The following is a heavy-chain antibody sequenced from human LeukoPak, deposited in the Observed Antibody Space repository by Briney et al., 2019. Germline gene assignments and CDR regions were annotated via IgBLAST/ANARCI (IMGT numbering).Heavy chain of an antibody. D-gene: IGHD5-18*01. CDR1: GGTFSSYA. CDR3: ARDRRRRSIQLYNWFDP. CDR2: INPNSGGT. Sequence: GASVKVSCKASGGTFSSYAISWVRQAPGQGLEWMGWINPNSGGTNYAQKFQGRVTMTRDTSISTAYMELSRLRSDDTAVYYCARDRRRRSIQLYNWFDPWGQGTLVTVSS. V-gene: IGHV1-2*02. J-gene: IGHJ5*02.